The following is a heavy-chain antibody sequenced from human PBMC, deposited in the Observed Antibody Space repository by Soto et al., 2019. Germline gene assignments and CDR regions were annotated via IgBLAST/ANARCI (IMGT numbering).Heavy chain of an antibody. D-gene: IGHD1-26*01. CDR3: ARDSSGSQLFAFDY. CDR2: IYYSGST. CDR1: GGSISSGGYY. J-gene: IGHJ4*02. Sequence: PSETLSLTCTVSGGSISSGGYYWSWIRQHPGKGLEWIGYIYYSGSTYYNPSLKSRVTISVDTSKNQFSLKLSSVTAADTAVYYCARDSSGSQLFAFDYWGQGTLVTVSS. V-gene: IGHV4-30-4*08.